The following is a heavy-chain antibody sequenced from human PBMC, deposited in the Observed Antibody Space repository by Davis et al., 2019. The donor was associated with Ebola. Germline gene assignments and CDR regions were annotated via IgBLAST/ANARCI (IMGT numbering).Heavy chain of an antibody. CDR2: INSDGSST. CDR3: VTPLVAKGFDY. J-gene: IGHJ4*02. Sequence: GESLKISCAASGFTFSSYWMHWVRQAPGKGLVWVSRINSDGSSTSYADSVKGRFTISRDNAKNTLYLQMNSLRAEDTAVYYCVTPLVAKGFDYWGQGTLVTVSS. V-gene: IGHV3-74*01. D-gene: IGHD5-12*01. CDR1: GFTFSSYW.